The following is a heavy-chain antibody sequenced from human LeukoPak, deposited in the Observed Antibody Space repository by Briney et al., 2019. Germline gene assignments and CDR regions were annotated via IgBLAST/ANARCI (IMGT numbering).Heavy chain of an antibody. CDR3: ARSPQGTATTANWLDP. Sequence: SETLSLTCTVSGGSISSYYWSWIRQPAGKGLEWIGRIYTSGSTNYNPSLKSRVTMSVDTSKNQFSLKLISVTAADTAVYYCARSPQGTATTANWLDPWGQGTLVTVSS. CDR1: GGSISSYY. CDR2: IYTSGST. D-gene: IGHD4-17*01. V-gene: IGHV4-4*07. J-gene: IGHJ5*02.